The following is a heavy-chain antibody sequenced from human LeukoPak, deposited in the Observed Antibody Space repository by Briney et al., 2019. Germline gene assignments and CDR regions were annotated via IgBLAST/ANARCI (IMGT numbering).Heavy chain of an antibody. CDR3: ARNADYGDYVASFDY. V-gene: IGHV5-51*01. D-gene: IGHD4-17*01. Sequence: GESLKISCKGSGYSFTSYWIGWVRQMPGKGLGWMGIIYPGDSDTRYSPSFQGQVTISADKSISTAYLQWSSLKASDTAMYYCARNADYGDYVASFDYWGQGTLVTVSS. CDR2: IYPGDSDT. J-gene: IGHJ4*02. CDR1: GYSFTSYW.